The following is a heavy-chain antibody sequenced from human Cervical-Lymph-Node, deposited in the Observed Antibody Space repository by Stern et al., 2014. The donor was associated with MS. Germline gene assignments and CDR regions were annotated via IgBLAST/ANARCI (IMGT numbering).Heavy chain of an antibody. CDR3: ARASQLRGHY. D-gene: IGHD5-24*01. J-gene: IGHJ4*02. CDR2: INPTSGST. Sequence: QMQLVQSGAEVKKPGASVKVSCKTSGFAFTDYYIHWVRQAPGQGLEWMGRINPTSGSTTYARKFQGRVTMTRDTSISTAYMELNRLKSDDTAVFYCARASQLRGHYWGQGTLVTVSS. V-gene: IGHV1-2*06. CDR1: GFAFTDYY.